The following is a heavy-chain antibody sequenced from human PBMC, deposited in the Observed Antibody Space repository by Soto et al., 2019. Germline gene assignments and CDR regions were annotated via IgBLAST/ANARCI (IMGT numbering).Heavy chain of an antibody. J-gene: IGHJ5*02. CDR1: GGSISSYY. D-gene: IGHD3-9*01. CDR2: IYYSGST. Sequence: SETLSLTCTVSGGSISSYYWSWIRQPPGKGLEWIGYIYYSGSTNYNPSLKSRVTISVDTSKNQFSLKLSSVTAADTAVYYCARHETSRGYYDILTGVPSPGWFDPWGQGTLVTVSS. V-gene: IGHV4-59*08. CDR3: ARHETSRGYYDILTGVPSPGWFDP.